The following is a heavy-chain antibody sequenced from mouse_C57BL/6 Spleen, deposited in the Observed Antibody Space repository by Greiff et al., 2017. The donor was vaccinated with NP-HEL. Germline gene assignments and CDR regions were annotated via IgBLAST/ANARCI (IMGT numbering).Heavy chain of an antibody. CDR3: AKGDGYAMDY. V-gene: IGHV1-52*01. D-gene: IGHD2-3*01. Sequence: HVQLQQPGAELVRPGSSVKLSCKASGYTFTSYWMHWVKQRPIQGLEWIGNIDPSDSETHYNQKFKDKATLTVDKSSSTAYMQLSSLTSEDSAVYYCAKGDGYAMDYWGQGTSVTVSS. J-gene: IGHJ4*01. CDR1: GYTFTSYW. CDR2: IDPSDSET.